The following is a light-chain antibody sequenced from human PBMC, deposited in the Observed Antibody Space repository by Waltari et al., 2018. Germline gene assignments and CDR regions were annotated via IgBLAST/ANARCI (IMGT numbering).Light chain of an antibody. CDR3: SSHTTRSTWV. CDR2: DVR. V-gene: IGLV2-14*03. CDR1: TYDIGYYAY. Sequence: QSALTQPASVSGSPGQPITISCTGTTYDIGYYAYVSWYQQHLGRAPKLIIYDVRERPSGVSDRFSGSKSGNTASLIISGLQADDEADYYCSSHTTRSTWVFGGGTKLTVL. J-gene: IGLJ3*02.